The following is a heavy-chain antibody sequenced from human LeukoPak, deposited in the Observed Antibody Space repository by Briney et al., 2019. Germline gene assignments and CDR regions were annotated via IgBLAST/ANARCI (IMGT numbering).Heavy chain of an antibody. D-gene: IGHD2-2*01. Sequence: GGSLRLSCAASGFTISDSAMTWVRQAPGKGLDWVSIITDNGAHTFYADSAKGRFTISRDTSENTLYLQMNSLRADDTAVYYCATVGGSCSSSNCFAYFGSWGQGTLVTVSS. V-gene: IGHV3-23*01. J-gene: IGHJ4*02. CDR3: ATVGGSCSSSNCFAYFGS. CDR1: GFTISDSA. CDR2: ITDNGAHT.